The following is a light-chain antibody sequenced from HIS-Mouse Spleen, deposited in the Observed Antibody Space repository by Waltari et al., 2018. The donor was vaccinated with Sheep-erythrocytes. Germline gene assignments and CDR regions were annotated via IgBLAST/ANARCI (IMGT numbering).Light chain of an antibody. J-gene: IGLJ3*02. Sequence: QSALTQPPSAPGSPGQSVTISCTGTSSDVGGYNYVSWYQQHPGKAPKLMIYEVSKRLSGVPGRFFGSRSGNTASLTVSGLQAEDEADYYCSSYAGSNNWVFGGGTKLTVL. CDR2: EVS. CDR3: SSYAGSNNWV. CDR1: SSDVGGYNY. V-gene: IGLV2-8*01.